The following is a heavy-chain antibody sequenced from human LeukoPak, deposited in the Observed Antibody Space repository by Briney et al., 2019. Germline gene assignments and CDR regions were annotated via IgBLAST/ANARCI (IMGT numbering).Heavy chain of an antibody. J-gene: IGHJ4*02. Sequence: GGSLRLSCAASGFTFSGSAMHWVRQASGKGLEWVGRIRSKANSYATAYAASVKGRFTISRDDSKNTAYLQMNSLKTEDTAVYYCTRLGTTIVGATDYFDYWGQGTLVTVPS. CDR1: GFTFSGSA. CDR2: IRSKANSYAT. D-gene: IGHD1-26*01. CDR3: TRLGTTIVGATDYFDY. V-gene: IGHV3-73*01.